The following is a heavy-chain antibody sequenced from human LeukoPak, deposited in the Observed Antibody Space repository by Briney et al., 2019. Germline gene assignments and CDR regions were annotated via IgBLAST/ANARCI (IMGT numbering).Heavy chain of an antibody. CDR3: ARGFVVVPAAIPYYYYYGMDV. CDR1: GGSISSYY. J-gene: IGHJ6*02. D-gene: IGHD2-2*02. CDR2: IYYSGST. Sequence: NPSETLPLTCTVSGGSISSYYWSWIRQPPGKGLEWIGYIYYSGSTNYNPSLKSRVTISVDTSKNQFSLKLSSVTAADTAVYYCARGFVVVPAAIPYYYYYGMDVWGQGTTVTVSS. V-gene: IGHV4-59*01.